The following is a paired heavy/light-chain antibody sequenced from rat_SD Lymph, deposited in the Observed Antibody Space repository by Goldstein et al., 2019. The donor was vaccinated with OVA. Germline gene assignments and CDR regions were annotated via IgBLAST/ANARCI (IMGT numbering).Heavy chain of an antibody. Sequence: QVQLKESGPGLVQPSQTLSLTCTVSGFSLTNYHVSWVRQPPGKGLEWMGVIWTTGNTVYNSVLKSRLSISRDTSKSQVFLKMNSLQTEDTATYYCARETRYTTGTLDAWGQGASVTVSS. CDR3: ARETRYTTGTLDA. CDR1: GFSLTNYH. V-gene: IGHV2-43*01. CDR2: IWTTGNT. J-gene: IGHJ4*01. D-gene: IGHD4-1*01.
Light chain of an antibody. Sequence: DIVMTQSPTSMSISIGDRVTMNCKASQNVGSNVDWYQQKTGQSPELLIYKASNRYTGVPDRFTGSGSGTDFTFTISSMQAEDLAVYYCMQSNSYPLTFGSGTKLEIK. CDR2: KAS. CDR3: MQSNSYPLT. V-gene: IGKV6S10*01. CDR1: QNVGSN. J-gene: IGKJ5*01.